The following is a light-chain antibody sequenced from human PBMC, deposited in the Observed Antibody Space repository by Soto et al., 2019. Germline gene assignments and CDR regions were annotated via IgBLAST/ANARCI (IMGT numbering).Light chain of an antibody. V-gene: IGKV3-11*01. J-gene: IGKJ2*01. CDR2: DAS. CDR1: QSVSYY. Sequence: ETVLTQSPATLSLSPGERATLSCRASQSVSYYLAWYQQKPGQAPRLLIYDASNRATGIPARFSGSGSGTDFALTISSLEPEDFAVYYCQQRSNWSGTFGQGTKLEI. CDR3: QQRSNWSGT.